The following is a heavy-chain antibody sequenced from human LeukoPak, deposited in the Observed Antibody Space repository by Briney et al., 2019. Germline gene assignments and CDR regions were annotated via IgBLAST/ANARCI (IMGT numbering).Heavy chain of an antibody. D-gene: IGHD3-9*01. Sequence: ASVKVSCKASGYTFTGYYMHWVRPAPGQGLAWMGWINPNSGGTNYAQKFQGRVTMTRDTSINTAYMDLSRLRSDDTAVYYGARGDYDILTGWPYWGQGTLVTVPS. CDR2: INPNSGGT. V-gene: IGHV1-2*02. CDR1: GYTFTGYY. J-gene: IGHJ4*02. CDR3: ARGDYDILTGWPY.